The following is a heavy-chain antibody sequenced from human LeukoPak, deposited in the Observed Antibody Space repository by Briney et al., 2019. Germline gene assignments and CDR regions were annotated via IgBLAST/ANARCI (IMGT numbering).Heavy chain of an antibody. J-gene: IGHJ4*02. V-gene: IGHV1-69*13. CDR2: IIPIFGTA. D-gene: IGHD6-13*01. Sequence: GASVKVSCKASGGTFSSYAISWVRQAPGQGLEWMGGIIPIFGTANYAQKFQGRVTITADESTSTAYMELSSLRSEDTAVYYCASGGMIAAAAGYWGQGTLVTVSS. CDR1: GGTFSSYA. CDR3: ASGGMIAAAAGY.